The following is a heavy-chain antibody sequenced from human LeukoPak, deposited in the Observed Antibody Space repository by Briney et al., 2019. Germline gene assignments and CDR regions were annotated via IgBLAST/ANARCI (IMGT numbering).Heavy chain of an antibody. CDR1: GYTFTGYY. J-gene: IGHJ3*02. D-gene: IGHD1-1*01. V-gene: IGHV1-2*02. CDR3: ARDRHGGTTRDDAFDI. Sequence: GASVKVSCKASGYTFTGYYMHWVRQAPGQGLEWMGWINPNSGGTNYAQKFQGRVTMTRDTSISTAYMELSRLRSDDTAVYYCARDRHGGTTRDDAFDIWGQGTMVTVSS. CDR2: INPNSGGT.